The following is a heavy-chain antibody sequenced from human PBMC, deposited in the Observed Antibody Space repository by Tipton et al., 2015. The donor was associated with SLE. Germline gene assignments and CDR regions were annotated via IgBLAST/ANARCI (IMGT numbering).Heavy chain of an antibody. V-gene: IGHV4-59*01. CDR3: AREGRYNYDSWSGYGRAGPECSYYMDV. D-gene: IGHD3-3*01. Sequence: TLSLTCTVSGGSLSSYYWSWIRQPPGKGLEWIGFIFFTGSTDYNPSLQSRVTISVDTSENQFSLRLTSVTAADTAVYYCAREGRYNYDSWSGYGRAGPECSYYMDVWGKGTTVTVSS. CDR2: IFFTGST. CDR1: GGSLSSYY. J-gene: IGHJ6*03.